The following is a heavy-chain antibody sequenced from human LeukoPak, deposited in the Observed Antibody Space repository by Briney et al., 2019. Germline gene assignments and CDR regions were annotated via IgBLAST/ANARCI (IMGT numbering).Heavy chain of an antibody. V-gene: IGHV1-2*02. CDR2: INPNSGGT. Sequence: ASVKVSCKASGYTFTCYYMHWVRQAPGQGLEWMGWINPNSGGTNYAQKFQGRVTMTRDTSISTAYMELSRLRSDDTAVYYCAREGLGELSTNYYYYYMDVWGKGTTVTISS. D-gene: IGHD3-10*01. CDR3: AREGLGELSTNYYYYYMDV. J-gene: IGHJ6*03. CDR1: GYTFTCYY.